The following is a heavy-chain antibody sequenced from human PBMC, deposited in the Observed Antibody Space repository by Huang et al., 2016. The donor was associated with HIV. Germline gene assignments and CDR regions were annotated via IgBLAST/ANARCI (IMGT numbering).Heavy chain of an antibody. D-gene: IGHD3-22*01. J-gene: IGHJ3*02. CDR1: GFTFGSYA. Sequence: EVQLLESGGGLAQPGGSLRLSCKASGFTFGSYALNWVRQGPGKGRGWVAGTTARGGSTDYAKSGKGRFTISRDNSKNTLYLQMNSLRAEDTALYYCAKHLGGRRGFTFIVLFGAFDMWGQGTMVTVSS. V-gene: IGHV3-23*01. CDR3: AKHLGGRRGFTFIVLFGAFDM. CDR2: TTARGGST.